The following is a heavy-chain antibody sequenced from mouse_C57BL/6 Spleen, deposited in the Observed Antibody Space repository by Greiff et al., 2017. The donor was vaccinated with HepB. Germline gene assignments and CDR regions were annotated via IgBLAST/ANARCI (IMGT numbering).Heavy chain of an antibody. CDR3: ARRGIYYDYDWDY. V-gene: IGHV1-42*01. D-gene: IGHD2-4*01. CDR1: GYSFTGYY. J-gene: IGHJ2*01. Sequence: EVQLQQSGPELVKPGASVKISCKASGYSFTGYYMNWVKQSPEKSLEWIGEINPSTGGTTYNQKFKAKATLTVDKSSSTAYMQLKSLTSEDSAVYYCARRGIYYDYDWDYWGQGTTLTVSS. CDR2: INPSTGGT.